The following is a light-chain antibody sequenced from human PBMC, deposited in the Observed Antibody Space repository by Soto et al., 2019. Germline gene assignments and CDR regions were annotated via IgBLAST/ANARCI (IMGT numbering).Light chain of an antibody. Sequence: SYELTQPPSVSVSPGQMARITCSGDALPKQYAYWYQQKPGQAPVLLIYKTNERPSGIAERFSGSSSGTTVTLTISGVQAEDEADYYCQSADKSGTYVFGTGTKVTVL. CDR3: QSADKSGTYV. CDR2: KTN. J-gene: IGLJ1*01. CDR1: ALPKQY. V-gene: IGLV3-25*03.